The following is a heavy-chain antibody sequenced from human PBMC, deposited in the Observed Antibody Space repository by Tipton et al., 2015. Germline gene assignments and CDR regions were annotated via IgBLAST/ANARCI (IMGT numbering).Heavy chain of an antibody. D-gene: IGHD1-1*01. CDR3: ARHGAGTTIIDY. V-gene: IGHV4-38-2*01. J-gene: IGHJ4*02. CDR1: GYSISSGYY. Sequence: TLSLTCDVSGYSISSGYYWSWIRQPPGKGLDWIGSFFHSGNTFHNPSLRSRVIMSVDTSKNQISLTLTSVTAADTAVYYCARHGAGTTIIDYWGQGSLVTVSS. CDR2: FFHSGNT.